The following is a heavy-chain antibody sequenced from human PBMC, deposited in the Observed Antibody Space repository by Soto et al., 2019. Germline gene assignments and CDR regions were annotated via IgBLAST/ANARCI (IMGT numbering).Heavy chain of an antibody. CDR2: INAGNGNT. V-gene: IGHV1-3*01. J-gene: IGHJ4*02. D-gene: IGHD5-18*01. CDR1: GYTFTSYA. CDR3: ARRIQLWGPHYYSDY. Sequence: ASVEVSCKASGYTFTSYAMHWVRQAPGQRLEWMGWINAGNGNTKYSQKFQGRVTITRDTSASTAYMELSSLRSEDTAVYYCARRIQLWGPHYYSDYWGQRTLVTGSS.